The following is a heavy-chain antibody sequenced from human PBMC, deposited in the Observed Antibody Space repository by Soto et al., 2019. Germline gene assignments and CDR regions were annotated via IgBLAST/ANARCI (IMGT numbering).Heavy chain of an antibody. J-gene: IGHJ4*02. D-gene: IGHD2-2*02. CDR2: INPDGSTT. CDR3: ATYCGSPSCYMGGYS. V-gene: IGHV3-74*01. CDR1: GFTFSSYW. Sequence: EVQLVESGGGLVQPGGSLRLSCAASGFTFSSYWMQWVRQAPGKGLVWVSYINPDGSTTSYAESVKGRFTISRDNAKNTLYLLMNSLSAEDTAVYYCATYCGSPSCYMGGYSWGQGTLVTVSS.